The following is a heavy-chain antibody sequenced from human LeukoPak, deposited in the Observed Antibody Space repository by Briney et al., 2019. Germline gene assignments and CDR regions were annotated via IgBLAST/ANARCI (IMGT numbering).Heavy chain of an antibody. J-gene: IGHJ4*02. CDR2: ISGSGGST. D-gene: IGHD2-2*01. Sequence: PGGSLRLSCAASGFTFSSYAMSWARQAPGKGLEWVSAISGSGGSTYYADSVKGRFTISRDNSKNTLYLQMNSLRAEDTAVYYCAKDFRIYCSSTSCPYYFDYWGQGTLVTVSS. CDR3: AKDFRIYCSSTSCPYYFDY. V-gene: IGHV3-23*01. CDR1: GFTFSSYA.